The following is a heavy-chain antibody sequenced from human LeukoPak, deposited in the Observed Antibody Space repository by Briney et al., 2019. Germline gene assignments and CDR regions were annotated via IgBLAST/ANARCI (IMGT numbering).Heavy chain of an antibody. J-gene: IGHJ6*02. D-gene: IGHD2-2*01. CDR3: ARSGSTSYYGMDV. V-gene: IGHV3-13*04. Sequence: GGSLRLPCAASGFTFSSYDMHWVRPATGKGLEWVSAIGTAGDTYYPGSVKGRFTISRENAKNSLYLQMNSLRAGDTAVYYCARSGSTSYYGMDVWGQGTTVTVSS. CDR2: IGTAGDT. CDR1: GFTFSSYD.